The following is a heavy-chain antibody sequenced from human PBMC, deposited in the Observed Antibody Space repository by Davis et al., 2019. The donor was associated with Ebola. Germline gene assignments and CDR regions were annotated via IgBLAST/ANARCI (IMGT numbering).Heavy chain of an antibody. D-gene: IGHD7-27*01. Sequence: GESLKISCTASGFTFSNYWMAWGRQAPGKGLEWVAYIQEDGSVKDYVDSVKGRFTISRDNAKNSVYLQMNSLGVEDTAVYYCVRDGWGSLFDYWGQGTLVTVSS. CDR1: GFTFSNYW. CDR3: VRDGWGSLFDY. CDR2: IQEDGSVK. V-gene: IGHV3-7*03. J-gene: IGHJ4*02.